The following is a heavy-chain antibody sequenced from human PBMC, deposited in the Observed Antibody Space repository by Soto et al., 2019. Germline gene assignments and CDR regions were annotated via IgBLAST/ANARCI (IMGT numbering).Heavy chain of an antibody. Sequence: QVQLVESGGGVVQPGTSLRLSCVGSGFTFRSYVIHWVRQAPGKGLEWVALTSYDGSNNFYGDSVKGRFTISRDNSTNTVELQMDSLILDDTALYFCARWGKTGGLDVWGQGTLVCVSS. CDR2: TSYDGSNN. V-gene: IGHV3-33*05. J-gene: IGHJ4*02. D-gene: IGHD3-16*01. CDR3: ARWGKTGGLDV. CDR1: GFTFRSYV.